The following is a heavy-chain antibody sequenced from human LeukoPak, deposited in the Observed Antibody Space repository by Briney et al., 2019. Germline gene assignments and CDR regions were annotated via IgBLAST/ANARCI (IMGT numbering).Heavy chain of an antibody. CDR2: INPNSGGT. V-gene: IGHV1-2*02. J-gene: IGHJ6*03. CDR3: AKTALRFLEWLSPNYYYYMDV. CDR1: GYTFTGYY. D-gene: IGHD3-3*01. Sequence: ASVKVSCMASGYTFTGYYMHWVRQAPGQGLEWMGWINPNSGGTNYAQKFQGRVTMTRDTSISTAYMELSRLRSDDTAVYYCAKTALRFLEWLSPNYYYYMDVWGKGTTVTVSS.